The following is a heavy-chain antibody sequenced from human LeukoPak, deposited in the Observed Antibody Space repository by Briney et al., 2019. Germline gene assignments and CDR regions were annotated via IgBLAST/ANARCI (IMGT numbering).Heavy chain of an antibody. CDR1: GGSFSGYY. CDR3: ARSVLLWFRELFVDY. V-gene: IGHV4-34*01. J-gene: IGHJ4*02. CDR2: INHSGST. D-gene: IGHD3-10*01. Sequence: SETLSLTCAVYGGSFSGYYWSWIRQPPGKGLEWIGEINHSGSTNYNPSLKSRVTISVDTSKNRFSLKLSSVTAADTAVYYCARSVLLWFRELFVDYWGQGTLVTVSS.